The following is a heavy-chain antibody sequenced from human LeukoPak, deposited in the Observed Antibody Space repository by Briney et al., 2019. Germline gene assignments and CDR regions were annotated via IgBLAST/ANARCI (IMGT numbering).Heavy chain of an antibody. CDR3: ARTLDTQWYPGGYFDY. Sequence: ESGPTLVKPTQTLTLTCTFSGFSLSTSGMCVSWIRQPPGKALEWLARIDWDDDKYYSTSLKTRLTISKDTSKNQVVLTMTNMDPVDTATYYCARTLDTQWYPGGYFDYWGQGTLVTVSS. J-gene: IGHJ4*02. CDR2: IDWDDDK. CDR1: GFSLSTSGMC. D-gene: IGHD2-2*01. V-gene: IGHV2-70*11.